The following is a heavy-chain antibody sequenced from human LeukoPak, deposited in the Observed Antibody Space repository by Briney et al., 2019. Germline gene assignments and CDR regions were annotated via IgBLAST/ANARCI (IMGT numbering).Heavy chain of an antibody. CDR1: GGSISSYY. D-gene: IGHD3-22*01. J-gene: IGHJ4*02. CDR2: IYYSGST. CDR3: ARGYSYSYGSSGYSSY. V-gene: IGHV4-59*01. Sequence: SETLSLTCTVSGGSISSYYWSWIRQPPGKGLEWIGYIYYSGSTNYNPSLKSRVTISVDTSKNQFSLKLSSVTAADTAVYYCARGYSYSYGSSGYSSYWGQGTLVTVSS.